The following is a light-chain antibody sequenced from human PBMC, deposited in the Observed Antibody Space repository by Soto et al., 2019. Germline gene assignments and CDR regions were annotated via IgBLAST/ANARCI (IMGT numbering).Light chain of an antibody. V-gene: IGKV3-15*01. CDR3: QQSYNAPIT. CDR2: GAS. CDR1: ENVRTK. Sequence: EIVITQSPAILSVSPGEGSSLSCRASENVRTKVGWYQQKAGQAPRLLIYGASTRATGVPDRFSGSGSGTDFTLTISSLQPEDFATYYCQQSYNAPITFGQGTRREIK. J-gene: IGKJ5*01.